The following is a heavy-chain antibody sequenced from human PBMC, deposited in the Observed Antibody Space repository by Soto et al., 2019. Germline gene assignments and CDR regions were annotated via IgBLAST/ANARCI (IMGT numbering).Heavy chain of an antibody. D-gene: IGHD2-2*01. V-gene: IGHV3-11*04. J-gene: IGHJ6*02. Sequence: PGGSLRLSCVASGFSFTDYYMDWVRQAPGKGLEWVSYISSSGSTIYYADSVKGRFTISRDNAKNSLYLQMNSLRAEDTAVYYCARYKTLRYCSSTSCRPPYGMDVWGQGTTVTVSS. CDR2: ISSSGSTI. CDR3: ARYKTLRYCSSTSCRPPYGMDV. CDR1: GFSFTDYY.